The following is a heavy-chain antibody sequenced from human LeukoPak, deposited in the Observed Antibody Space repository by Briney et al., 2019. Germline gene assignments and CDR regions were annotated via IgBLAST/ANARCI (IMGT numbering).Heavy chain of an antibody. Sequence: GGSLRLSCAASGFTFDDYGMSWVRHAPGKGLEWVSGINWNGGSTGYADSVKGRFTISRDNAKNSLYLQMNSLRAEDTALYYCARAYYYDSSGYAWGQGTLVTVSS. D-gene: IGHD3-22*01. CDR2: INWNGGST. CDR1: GFTFDDYG. V-gene: IGHV3-20*04. J-gene: IGHJ4*02. CDR3: ARAYYYDSSGYA.